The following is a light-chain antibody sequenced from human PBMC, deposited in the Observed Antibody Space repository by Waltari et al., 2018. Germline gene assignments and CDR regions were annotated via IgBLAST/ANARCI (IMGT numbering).Light chain of an antibody. V-gene: IGLV2-14*03. CDR3: SSYTISSTLNWV. Sequence: QSALTQPASVSGSPGQSITISCTGTSSDVGGFNLFSWYQQHPGKAPKLMIYDVSKRPSGVSNRFSGSKSGNTASLTISGLQAEDEADYYCSSYTISSTLNWVFGGGTKLTVL. J-gene: IGLJ3*02. CDR2: DVS. CDR1: SSDVGGFNL.